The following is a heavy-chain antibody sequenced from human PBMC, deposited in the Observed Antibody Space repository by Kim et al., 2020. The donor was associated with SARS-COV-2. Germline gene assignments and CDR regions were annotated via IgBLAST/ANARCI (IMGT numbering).Heavy chain of an antibody. Sequence: GGSLRLSCAASGFTFSSYWMHWVRQAPGKGLVWVSRINSDGSSTSYADSVKGRFTISRDNAKNTLYLQMNSLRAEDTAVYYCARESGLRFLEWSPPLYWYSALWGRGTLVTVSS. CDR1: GFTFSSYW. J-gene: IGHJ2*01. CDR2: INSDGSST. CDR3: ARESGLRFLEWSPPLYWYSAL. D-gene: IGHD3-3*01. V-gene: IGHV3-74*01.